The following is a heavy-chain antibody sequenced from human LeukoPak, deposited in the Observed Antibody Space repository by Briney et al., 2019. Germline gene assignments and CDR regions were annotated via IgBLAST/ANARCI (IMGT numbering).Heavy chain of an antibody. CDR1: GFTFSDYY. J-gene: IGHJ6*02. V-gene: IGHV3-11*01. CDR2: ISSSGSTI. Sequence: GGSLRLSCAASGFTFSDYYMSWIRQAPGKGLEWVSYISSSGSTIYYADSVKGRFTISRDDAKNSLYLQMNSLRAEDTAVYYCASQYYYDSSGYTDTLDVWGQGTTVTVSS. CDR3: ASQYYYDSSGYTDTLDV. D-gene: IGHD3-22*01.